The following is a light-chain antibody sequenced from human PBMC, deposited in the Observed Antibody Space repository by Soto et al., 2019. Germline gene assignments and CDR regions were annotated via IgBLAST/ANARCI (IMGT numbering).Light chain of an antibody. CDR2: AAS. J-gene: IGKJ5*01. CDR3: QQSYSTPIT. V-gene: IGKV1-39*01. Sequence: VQMTQSPSSLSASVGDRLTITCRASQSISSYLNWYQQKPGKAPKLLISAASSLQSGVPSRFSGSGSGTDFTLTISSLQPEDFATYYCQQSYSTPITFGQGTRLEIK. CDR1: QSISSY.